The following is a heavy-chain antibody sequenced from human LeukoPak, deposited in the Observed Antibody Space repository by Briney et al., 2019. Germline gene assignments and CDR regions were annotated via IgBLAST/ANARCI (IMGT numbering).Heavy chain of an antibody. Sequence: GGSLRLSCAASGFTFSSYAISWVRQAPGKGLEWVSAISGSGGSTYYADSVKGRFTISRDNSKNTLYLQMSSLRAEDTAVYYCAKGHILLWFVAWGQGNLVTVSS. CDR2: ISGSGGST. CDR3: AKGHILLWFVA. CDR1: GFTFSSYA. J-gene: IGHJ5*02. V-gene: IGHV3-23*01. D-gene: IGHD3-10*01.